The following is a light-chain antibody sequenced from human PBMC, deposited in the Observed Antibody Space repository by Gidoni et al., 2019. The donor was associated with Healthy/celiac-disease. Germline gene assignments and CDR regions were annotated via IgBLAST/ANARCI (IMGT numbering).Light chain of an antibody. Sequence: QAVVTQEPSLTVSPGGTVPLTCGSSTGAVTSGHYPYWFQQKPGQAPRTLIYDTSNKHSWTPAWFSGSLLGGKAALTLSGAQPEDEAEYYCLLSYSGASYVFGTGTKVTVL. CDR1: TGAVTSGHY. CDR2: DTS. CDR3: LLSYSGASYV. V-gene: IGLV7-46*01. J-gene: IGLJ1*01.